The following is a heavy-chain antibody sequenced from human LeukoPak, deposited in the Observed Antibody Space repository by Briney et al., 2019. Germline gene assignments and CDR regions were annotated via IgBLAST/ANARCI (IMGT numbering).Heavy chain of an antibody. Sequence: SVKVSCKASGGTFSSYAISWVRQAPGQGLEWMGGIIPIFGRANYAQKFQGRVTITADESTSTAYMELSSLRSEDTAVYYCARDMLGGYSYGYLDYWGQGTLVTVSS. CDR1: GGTFSSYA. J-gene: IGHJ4*02. CDR2: IIPIFGRA. D-gene: IGHD5-18*01. CDR3: ARDMLGGYSYGYLDY. V-gene: IGHV1-69*13.